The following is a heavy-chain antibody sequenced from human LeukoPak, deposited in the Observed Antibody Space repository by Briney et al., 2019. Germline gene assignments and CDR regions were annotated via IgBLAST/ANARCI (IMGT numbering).Heavy chain of an antibody. V-gene: IGHV1-2*02. CDR3: AREEFVVVPAPANWFDP. CDR2: INPNSGGT. CDR1: GYTFTGYY. Sequence: GASVKVSCKASGYTFTGYYMHWVRQAPGQGLEWMGWINPNSGGTNYAQKFQGRVTITRDTSISTAYMELSRLRSDDTAVYYCAREEFVVVPAPANWFDPWGQGTLVTVSS. J-gene: IGHJ5*02. D-gene: IGHD2-2*01.